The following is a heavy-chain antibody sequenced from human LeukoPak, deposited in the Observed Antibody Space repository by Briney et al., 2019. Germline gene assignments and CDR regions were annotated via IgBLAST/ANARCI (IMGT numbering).Heavy chain of an antibody. Sequence: GGSLRLSCAASGFTFSSYSMNWVRQAPGKGLEWVSSISSSSSYIYYADSVKGRFTISRDNAKNSLYLQMNSLRAEDTAVYYCARDPPVVVPDARGAWATDYYYYGMDVWGQGTTVTVSS. V-gene: IGHV3-21*01. CDR3: ARDPPVVVPDARGAWATDYYYYGMDV. J-gene: IGHJ6*02. D-gene: IGHD2-2*01. CDR1: GFTFSSYS. CDR2: ISSSSSYI.